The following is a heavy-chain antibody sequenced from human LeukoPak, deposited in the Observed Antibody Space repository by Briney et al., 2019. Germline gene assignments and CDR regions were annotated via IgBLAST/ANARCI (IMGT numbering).Heavy chain of an antibody. J-gene: IGHJ4*02. CDR1: GFTFSSDS. V-gene: IGHV3-23*01. CDR2: ISGSGGSS. CDR3: ANHVGGSKTFDN. Sequence: PGGSLRLSCAASGFTFSSDSMNWVRQAPGKGLEWVSAISGSGGSSYYADSVRGRFTISRDNSKNTLYLQMNSLTAEDTAVYYFANHVGGSKTFDNCGQGTLVTVSS.